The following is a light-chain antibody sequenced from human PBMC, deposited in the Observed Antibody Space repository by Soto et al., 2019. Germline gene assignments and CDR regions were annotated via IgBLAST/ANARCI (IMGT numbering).Light chain of an antibody. CDR3: QQYKTWWT. V-gene: IGKV1-5*01. J-gene: IGKJ1*01. CDR1: EDVAKF. CDR2: DAS. Sequence: EIQMTQSPSTLSASVGDRVTVTCRASEDVAKFLAWYQQKPGRAPKLLISDASDLKSGVPSRFRGSGSGTDFTRTISRLQPDDSATYYCQQYKTWWTFGQGTKVEIK.